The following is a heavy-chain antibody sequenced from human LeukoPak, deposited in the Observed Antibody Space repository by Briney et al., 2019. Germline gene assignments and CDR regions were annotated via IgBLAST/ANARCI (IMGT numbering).Heavy chain of an antibody. D-gene: IGHD3-10*02. J-gene: IGHJ6*04. V-gene: IGHV3-23*01. CDR1: GFTFSSYA. Sequence: GGSLRLSCAASGFTFSSYAMSWVRQAPGKGLEWVSAISGSGGSTYYADSVKGRFTISRDNAKNSLYLQMNSLRAEDTAVYYCAELGITMIGGVWGKGTTVTTSS. CDR3: AELGITMIGGV. CDR2: ISGSGGST.